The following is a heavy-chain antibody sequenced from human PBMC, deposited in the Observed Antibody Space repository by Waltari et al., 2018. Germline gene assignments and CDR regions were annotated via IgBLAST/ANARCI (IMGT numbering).Heavy chain of an antibody. CDR2: ISYNGAT. J-gene: IGHJ3*01. V-gene: IGHV4-39*01. CDR1: GRSITSNRLY. D-gene: IGHD5-12*01. CDR3: ATYIGASIGTAAFDV. Sequence: QLQLQEPGPGLVKPPEPLSLSCSVAGRSITSNRLYWGWIRQPPGQGLEWIGTISYNGATYSSPSLRGRVTVSRDTSMNQLSLKLGSVTAADTAVYYCATYIGASIGTAAFDVWGQGTMVTVSS.